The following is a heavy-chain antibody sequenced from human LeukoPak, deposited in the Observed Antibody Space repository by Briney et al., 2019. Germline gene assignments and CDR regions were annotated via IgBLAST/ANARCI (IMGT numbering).Heavy chain of an antibody. D-gene: IGHD3-22*01. J-gene: IGHJ3*02. Sequence: SETLSLTCTVSGGSISSGGCYWSWIRQHPGKGLKWIGYIYYSGSTYYNPSLKSRVTISVDTSKNQFSLKLSSVTAADTAVYYCAREPYDSSGYNPTRGFDIWGQGTMVTVSS. CDR1: GGSISSGGCY. V-gene: IGHV4-31*03. CDR2: IYYSGST. CDR3: AREPYDSSGYNPTRGFDI.